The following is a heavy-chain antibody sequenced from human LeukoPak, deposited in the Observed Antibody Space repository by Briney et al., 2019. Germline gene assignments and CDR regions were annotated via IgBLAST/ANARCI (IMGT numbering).Heavy chain of an antibody. Sequence: SGPAQVKPTQTLTLTCTFSGFSLSTSGMRVSWIRQPPGKALEWLARIDRDDDKFYSTSLKTRLTISKDTSKNQVVLTMSNMDPVDTATYYCARGQKLRAFDYWGQGTLVTVSS. CDR3: ARGQKLRAFDY. D-gene: IGHD3-10*01. V-gene: IGHV2-70*04. CDR2: IDRDDDK. CDR1: GFSLSTSGMR. J-gene: IGHJ4*02.